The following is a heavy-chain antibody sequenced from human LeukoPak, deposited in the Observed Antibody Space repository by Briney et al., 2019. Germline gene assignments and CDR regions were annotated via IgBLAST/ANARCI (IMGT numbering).Heavy chain of an antibody. D-gene: IGHD5-12*01. CDR3: ARGGTRGYGDWFDP. Sequence: ASETLSLTCTVSGGSISSYYWSWIRQPPGKGLEWIGYIYYSGSTNYNPSLKSRVTISVDTSKNQLSLKLSSVTAAGTAVHYCARGGTRGYGDWFDPWGQGTLVTVSS. CDR2: IYYSGST. J-gene: IGHJ5*02. V-gene: IGHV4-59*01. CDR1: GGSISSYY.